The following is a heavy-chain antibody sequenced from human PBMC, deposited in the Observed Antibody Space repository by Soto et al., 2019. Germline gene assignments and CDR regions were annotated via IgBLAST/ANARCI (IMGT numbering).Heavy chain of an antibody. CDR3: AKALYSSTYSRGMDV. D-gene: IGHD6-19*01. CDR1: GFSFGSYS. V-gene: IGHV3-23*01. CDR2: IRGDAVTT. Sequence: EVQLLESGGGLVQPGGSLRLSCAASGFSFGSYSMTWVRQAPGKGLEWVSVIRGDAVTTYYADSVKGRFTISRDNSKKTVHLQLNSLRAAETAVYYCAKALYSSTYSRGMDVLVQGTTVTVS. J-gene: IGHJ6*02.